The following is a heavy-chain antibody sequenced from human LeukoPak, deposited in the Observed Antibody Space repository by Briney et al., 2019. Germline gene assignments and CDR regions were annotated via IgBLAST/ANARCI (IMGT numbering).Heavy chain of an antibody. V-gene: IGHV3-30*01. CDR3: ARDRNGGLFGY. CDR2: ISYDGSNK. J-gene: IGHJ4*02. Sequence: GRSLRLSCAASGFTFSSYAMHWVRQAPGKGLEWVAVISYDGSNKYYADSVKGRFTISRDNSKNTLYLQINSLRAEDTAVYYCARDRNGGLFGYWGQGTLVTVSS. D-gene: IGHD1-1*01. CDR1: GFTFSSYA.